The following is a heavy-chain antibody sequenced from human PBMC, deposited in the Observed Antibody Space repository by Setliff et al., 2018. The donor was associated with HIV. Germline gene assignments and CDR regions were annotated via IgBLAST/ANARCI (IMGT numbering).Heavy chain of an antibody. CDR1: GHTFTDFY. Sequence: ASVKVSCKASGHTFTDFYVHWLRQAPGQGLEWMGRINPDSGGTNYAQKFQGRVTMTRDTSISTAYMELTRLRSDDTAVYFCARRGRHAAPGITYYLDYWGQGTLVTVSS. CDR3: ARRGRHAAPGITYYLDY. CDR2: INPDSGGT. D-gene: IGHD6-13*01. J-gene: IGHJ4*02. V-gene: IGHV1-2*06.